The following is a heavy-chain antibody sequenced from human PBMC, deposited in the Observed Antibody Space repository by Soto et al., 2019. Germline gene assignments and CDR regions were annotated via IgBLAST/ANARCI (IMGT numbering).Heavy chain of an antibody. V-gene: IGHV3-23*01. CDR1: GFTFSSYG. D-gene: IGHD5-18*01. CDR2: ISGISGRT. Sequence: EMQLLESGGGLVQPGGSLRLSCVASGFTFSSYGMSWVRQAPGKGLEWVAGISGISGRTDYADSVKGRFTISRDNSNNILYLPLNSLRAEDTAIYYCAKQRKYRAYYYPMDVWGQGATVTVSS. CDR3: AKQRKYRAYYYPMDV. J-gene: IGHJ6*02.